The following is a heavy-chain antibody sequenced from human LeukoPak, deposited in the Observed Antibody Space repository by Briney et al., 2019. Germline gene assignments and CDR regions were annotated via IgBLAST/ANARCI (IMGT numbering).Heavy chain of an antibody. CDR2: IYYSGST. D-gene: IGHD2-15*01. CDR1: GGSISSYY. J-gene: IGHJ4*02. CDR3: AVSDCSGGSCYVDY. V-gene: IGHV4-59*01. Sequence: SETLSLTCTVSGGSISSYYWSWIRQPPGKGLEWIGYIYYSGSTNYNPSLKSRVTISVDTSKNQFSLKLSSVPAADTAVYYCAVSDCSGGSCYVDYWGQGTLVTVSS.